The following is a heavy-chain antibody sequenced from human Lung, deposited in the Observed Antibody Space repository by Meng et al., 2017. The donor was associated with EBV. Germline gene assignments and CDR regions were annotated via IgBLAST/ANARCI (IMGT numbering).Heavy chain of an antibody. Sequence: VQASGPGLVKPSQTLSLPCTVFGGSISSDTSSWNWIRQRPGKGLEWIGFVYRSGSTYYNPSLKSRVIISVDRSNNQFSLELNSVSAADTAVYYCARAKWGHSYGSEALYFDHWGPGTLVTVSS. J-gene: IGHJ4*02. CDR2: VYRSGST. CDR3: ARAKWGHSYGSEALYFDH. D-gene: IGHD5-18*01. CDR1: GGSISSDTSS. V-gene: IGHV4-30-2*01.